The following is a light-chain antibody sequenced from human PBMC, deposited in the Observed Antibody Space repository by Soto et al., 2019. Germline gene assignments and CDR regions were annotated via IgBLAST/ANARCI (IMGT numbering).Light chain of an antibody. CDR1: SSDVGGYNY. J-gene: IGLJ1*01. CDR3: CSYAGSSYV. CDR2: DVS. Sequence: QSVLTQPRSVSGSPGQSVTISRTGTSSDVGGYNYVSWYQQHPGKAPKLMIYDVSKRPSGVPDRFSGSKSGNTASLTISGLQAGDEADYYCCSYAGSSYVFGTGTKVTVL. V-gene: IGLV2-11*01.